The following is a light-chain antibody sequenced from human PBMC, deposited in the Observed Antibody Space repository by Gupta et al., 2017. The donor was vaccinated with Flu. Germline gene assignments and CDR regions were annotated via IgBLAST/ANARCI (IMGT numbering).Light chain of an antibody. J-gene: IGKJ4*01. CDR1: QSISTY. V-gene: IGKV1-39*01. CDR2: AAS. CDR3: QQTDSTSLLT. Sequence: DIQLTQSPSSLSASVGDRVTITCRASQSISTYLNWYQHKPGKAPKLLIYAASSLQSGVPSRFSGSGSGTDFTLTISSRQPEDFATYYCQQTDSTSLLTFGGGTKVEIK.